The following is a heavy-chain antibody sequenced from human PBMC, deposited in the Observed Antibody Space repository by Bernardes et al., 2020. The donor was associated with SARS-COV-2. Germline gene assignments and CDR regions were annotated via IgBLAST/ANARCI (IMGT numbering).Heavy chain of an antibody. CDR1: EYTFTAYY. J-gene: IGHJ4*02. CDR3: ASVTYSDYTDFVY. CDR2: IHPKSGDT. Sequence: ASVKVSCRPSEYTFTAYYMHWVRQSPGHGLAWMGWIHPKSGDTHYAEKFQGRVTMTRDTSITTAYMEVRSLRSDDTAVYFCASVTYSDYTDFVYCGQGTLVTVAS. D-gene: IGHD5-12*01. V-gene: IGHV1-2*02.